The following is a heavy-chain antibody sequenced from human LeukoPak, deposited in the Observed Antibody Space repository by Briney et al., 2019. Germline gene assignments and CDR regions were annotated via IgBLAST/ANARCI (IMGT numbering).Heavy chain of an antibody. Sequence: PSQTLSLTCTVSGGSISSDDYYWSWIRQPPGKGLEWIGYIYYSGGTSSNPSLKSRLTLSLDTSKNQFSLKLSSVTAADTAVYYCARRYGSGSYYDLNWFDPWGQGTLVTVSS. D-gene: IGHD3-10*01. CDR3: ARRYGSGSYYDLNWFDP. J-gene: IGHJ5*02. CDR1: GGSISSDDYY. V-gene: IGHV4-30-4*01. CDR2: IYYSGGT.